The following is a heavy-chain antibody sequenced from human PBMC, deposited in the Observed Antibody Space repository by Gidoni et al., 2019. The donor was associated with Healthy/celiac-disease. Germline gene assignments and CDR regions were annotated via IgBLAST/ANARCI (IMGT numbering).Heavy chain of an antibody. CDR1: GFTFSSYG. CDR2: IWYDGSNK. CDR3: ARDRQEAFVI. Sequence: QVQLVESGGGVVQPGRSQRLSCAASGFTFSSYGLHWVRQAPGQGLEWVAVIWYDGSNKYYAYSVKGRFTISRDNSKNTLYLQMNSLSAEDTAVYYCARDRQEAFVIWGQGTMVTVSS. V-gene: IGHV3-33*01. J-gene: IGHJ3*02.